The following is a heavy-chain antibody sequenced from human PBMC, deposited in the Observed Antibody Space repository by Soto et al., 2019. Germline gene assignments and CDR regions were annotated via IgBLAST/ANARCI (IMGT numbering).Heavy chain of an antibody. Sequence: PSETLSLTCTVSGGSISSGGYYWSWIRQHPGKGLEWIGYIYYSGSTYYNPSLKSRVTISVDTSKNQFSLKLSSVTAADTAVYYCARSHSSSSVVYNWFDPWGQGTLVTVPS. J-gene: IGHJ5*02. V-gene: IGHV4-31*03. D-gene: IGHD6-6*01. CDR3: ARSHSSSSVVYNWFDP. CDR2: IYYSGST. CDR1: GGSISSGGYY.